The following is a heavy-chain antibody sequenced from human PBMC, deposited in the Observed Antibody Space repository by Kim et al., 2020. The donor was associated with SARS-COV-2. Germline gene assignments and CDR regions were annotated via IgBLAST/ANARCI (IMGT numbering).Heavy chain of an antibody. D-gene: IGHD6-19*01. CDR2: INGGNGNT. J-gene: IGHJ4*02. V-gene: IGHV1-3*01. CDR1: GYTFTTFA. Sequence: ASVHVSCKASGYTFTTFALYWVRRAPGQRLEWMGWINGGNGNTRYSQKFQARVSITRDTSATTAYLELSGLRSEDTAVYYCAREAVAGSFDYWGQGTLVPVSS. CDR3: AREAVAGSFDY.